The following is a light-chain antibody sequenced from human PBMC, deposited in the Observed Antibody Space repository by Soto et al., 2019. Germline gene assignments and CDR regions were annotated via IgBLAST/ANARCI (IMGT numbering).Light chain of an antibody. Sequence: SYELTQPPSVSVAPGQTAIVTCDGNNIGSNSVHWYQQKPGRAPVLVVYADSDRPSGVPERFSGSNSGNTATLTISRVEAGDEADYYCKVWDSSTDALYVFGPGTKLTVL. CDR3: KVWDSSTDALYV. CDR2: ADS. V-gene: IGLV3-21*02. CDR1: NIGSNS. J-gene: IGLJ1*01.